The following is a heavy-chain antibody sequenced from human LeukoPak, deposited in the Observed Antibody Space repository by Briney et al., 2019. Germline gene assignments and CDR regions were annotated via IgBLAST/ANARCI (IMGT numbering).Heavy chain of an antibody. CDR3: ARVHEAVGVYWFDP. V-gene: IGHV4-59*01. Sequence: SETLSLTCTVSGGSISSYYWSWIRQPPGKGLEWIGYIYYSGSTNYNPSLKSRVTISVDTSKNQFSLKLSSVTAADTAVYYCARVHEAVGVYWFDPWGQGTLVTVSS. CDR2: IYYSGST. J-gene: IGHJ5*02. CDR1: GGSISSYY. D-gene: IGHD1-26*01.